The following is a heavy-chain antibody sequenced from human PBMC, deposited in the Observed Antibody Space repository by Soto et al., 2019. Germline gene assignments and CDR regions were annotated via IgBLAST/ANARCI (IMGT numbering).Heavy chain of an antibody. V-gene: IGHV1-3*01. CDR3: ARGYCSGGSCFFPEFDY. CDR1: GYTFTSYG. J-gene: IGHJ4*02. CDR2: INAGNGNT. Sequence: ASVKVSCKASGYTFTSYGISWVRQAPGQRLEWMGWINAGNGNTKYSQKFQGRVTITRDTSASTAYMELSSLRSEDTAVYYCARGYCSGGSCFFPEFDYWGQGTLVTVSS. D-gene: IGHD2-15*01.